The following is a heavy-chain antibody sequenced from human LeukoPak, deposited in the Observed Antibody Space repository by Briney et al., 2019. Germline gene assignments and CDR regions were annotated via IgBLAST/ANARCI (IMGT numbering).Heavy chain of an antibody. J-gene: IGHJ6*03. D-gene: IGHD5-18*01. CDR3: ARDHGYSYGWDYYYMDV. Sequence: EASVKVSCKASGGTFSSYVISWVRQAPGQGLEWMGGIIPIFGTANYAQKFQGRVTITADKSTSTAYMELSSLRSEDTAVYYCARDHGYSYGWDYYYMDVWGKGTTVTVSS. CDR2: IIPIFGTA. CDR1: GGTFSSYV. V-gene: IGHV1-69*06.